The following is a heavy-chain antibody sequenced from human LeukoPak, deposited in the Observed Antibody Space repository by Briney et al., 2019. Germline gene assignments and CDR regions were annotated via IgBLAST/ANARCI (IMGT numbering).Heavy chain of an antibody. CDR3: ARSTLRILTGYGY. V-gene: IGHV1-8*03. D-gene: IGHD3-9*01. Sequence: ASVKVSCKASGYTFTSYDINWVRQATGQGLEWMGWMNPNSGNTGYAQKFQGRVTITRDTSASTAYMELSSLRSEDTAVYYCARSTLRILTGYGYWGQGTLVTVSS. CDR2: MNPNSGNT. J-gene: IGHJ4*02. CDR1: GYTFTSYD.